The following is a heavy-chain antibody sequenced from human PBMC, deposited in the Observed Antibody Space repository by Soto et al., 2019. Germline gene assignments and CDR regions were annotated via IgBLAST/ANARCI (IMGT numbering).Heavy chain of an antibody. Sequence: WETLSLTCTVSGGSISSYYWSWIRQPPGKGLEWIGYIYYSGSTNYNPSLKSRVTISVDTSKNQFSLKLSSVTAADTAVYYCARDVKEGADYWGQGTLVTVSS. CDR2: IYYSGST. J-gene: IGHJ4*02. CDR1: GGSISSYY. CDR3: ARDVKEGADY. V-gene: IGHV4-59*01.